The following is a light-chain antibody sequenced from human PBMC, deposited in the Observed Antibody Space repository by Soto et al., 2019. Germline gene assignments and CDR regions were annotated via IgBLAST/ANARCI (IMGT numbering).Light chain of an antibody. V-gene: IGKV2-28*01. CDR3: MQALQTPGLT. CDR2: LGS. Sequence: DIVMTQSPLSLPVTPGEPASISCRSSQSLLHSNGYNYLDWYLQKPGQSPQLLIYLGSNRASGVPDRFSGSASGTDFTLKISRVEAEDVGVYYCMQALQTPGLTFGGGTKVEIK. J-gene: IGKJ4*01. CDR1: QSLLHSNGYNY.